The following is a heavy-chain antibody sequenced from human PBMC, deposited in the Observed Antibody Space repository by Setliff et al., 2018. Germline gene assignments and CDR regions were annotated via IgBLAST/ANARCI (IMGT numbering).Heavy chain of an antibody. CDR1: GFTFSSYE. D-gene: IGHD2-15*01. CDR2: ISSSGSTI. V-gene: IGHV3-48*03. Sequence: GGSLRLSCAASGFTFSSYEMNWVRQAPGKGLEWVSYISSSGSTIYYADSVKGRFTISRDNAKNSLYLQMNSLRAEDTAVYYCARRLPYFGMDVWGQGTTVTVSS. CDR3: ARRLPYFGMDV. J-gene: IGHJ6*02.